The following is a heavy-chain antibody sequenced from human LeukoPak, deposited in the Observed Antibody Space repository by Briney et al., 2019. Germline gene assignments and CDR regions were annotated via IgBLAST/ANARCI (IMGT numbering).Heavy chain of an antibody. CDR2: IEQDGSEK. D-gene: IGHD5-18*01. V-gene: IGHV3-7*01. J-gene: IGHJ4*02. CDR3: ARDTGGGYSCYDC. Sequence: GGALRLSRVASGFTLSSYLMTWIRPAPGRGLAGVAKIEQDGSEKYYVDSVKGRFTISRDNAKNSRYRQMTSRRAEDTAVYYCARDTGGGYSCYDCWGQGTLVTVSS. CDR1: GFTLSSYL.